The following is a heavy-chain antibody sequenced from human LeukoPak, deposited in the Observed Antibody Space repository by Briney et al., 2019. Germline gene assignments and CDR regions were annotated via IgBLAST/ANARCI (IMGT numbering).Heavy chain of an antibody. CDR3: ASPRVRSAFDI. CDR2: IYSGGST. Sequence: PGGSLRLSYAASGFTVSSNYMSWVRQAPGKGLEWVSVIYSGGSTYYADSVKGRFTISRDNSENTLYLQMNSLRAEDTAVYYCASPRVRSAFDIWGQGTMVTVSS. CDR1: GFTVSSNY. V-gene: IGHV3-53*01. J-gene: IGHJ3*02. D-gene: IGHD1-1*01.